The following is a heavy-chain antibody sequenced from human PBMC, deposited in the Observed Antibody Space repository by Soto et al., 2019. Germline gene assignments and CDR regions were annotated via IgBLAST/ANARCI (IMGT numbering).Heavy chain of an antibody. CDR2: IYYSGST. J-gene: IGHJ6*02. Sequence: LSLTCTVSGGSISSYYWSWIRQPPGKGLEWIGCIYYSGSTNYNPSLKSRATISVDTSKNQFSLKLSSVTAADTAVYYCVRWRYYDFWSGYSKRKNYYYYYGMSAWGPGTTVTVSS. CDR1: GGSISSYY. CDR3: VRWRYYDFWSGYSKRKNYYYYYGMSA. V-gene: IGHV4-59*01. D-gene: IGHD3-3*01.